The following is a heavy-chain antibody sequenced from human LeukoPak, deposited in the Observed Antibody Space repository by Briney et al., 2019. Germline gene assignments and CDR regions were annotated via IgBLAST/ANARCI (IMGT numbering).Heavy chain of an antibody. CDR1: GGSISSYY. D-gene: IGHD5-18*01. CDR3: ARDRGGYSYGYNSGEFDY. Sequence: SETLSLTCTVSGGSISSYYWSWIRQPAGQGLEWIGRIYTSGSTNYNPSLKSRVTMSVDTSKNQFSLKLSSVTAADTAVYYCARDRGGYSYGYNSGEFDYWGQGTLVTVSS. CDR2: IYTSGST. V-gene: IGHV4-4*07. J-gene: IGHJ4*02.